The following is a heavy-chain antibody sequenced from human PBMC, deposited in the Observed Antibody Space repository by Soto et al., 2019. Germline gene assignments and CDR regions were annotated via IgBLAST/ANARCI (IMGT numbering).Heavy chain of an antibody. V-gene: IGHV3-30*03. J-gene: IGHJ6*02. D-gene: IGHD4-17*01. Sequence: GGSLRLSCAASGLTFSSYGMHWVRQAPGKGLEWVAVISYDGSNKYYADSVKGRFTISRDNSKNTLYLQMNSLRAEDTAVYYCARKRVPISHGDTHEAGMDVWGQGTTVTVSS. CDR1: GLTFSSYG. CDR3: ARKRVPISHGDTHEAGMDV. CDR2: ISYDGSNK.